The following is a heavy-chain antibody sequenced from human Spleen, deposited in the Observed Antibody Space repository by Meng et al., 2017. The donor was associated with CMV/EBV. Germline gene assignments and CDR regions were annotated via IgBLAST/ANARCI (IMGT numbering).Heavy chain of an antibody. CDR3: AKTPYYDFWSGPDSGVDV. CDR2: IGTAGDT. D-gene: IGHD3-3*01. J-gene: IGHJ6*02. V-gene: IGHV3-23*01. CDR1: GFTVTMHD. Sequence: GESLKISCVPSGFTVTMHDMSWVRQAPGKGLEWVSAIGTAGDTYYPGSVKGRFTISRDNSKNTLYLQMNSLRAEDTAVYYCAKTPYYDFWSGPDSGVDVWGQGTTVTVSS.